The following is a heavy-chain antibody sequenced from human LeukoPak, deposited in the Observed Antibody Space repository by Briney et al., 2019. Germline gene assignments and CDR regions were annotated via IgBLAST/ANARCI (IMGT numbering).Heavy chain of an antibody. CDR3: AKDLAPGIY. J-gene: IGHJ4*02. Sequence: GGSLRLSCAASGFTFSTYGMNWVRQAPGKGLEWVSAIGGSGGTTYYADPVKGRFTISRDNSKNTLYPQMNSLRAEDTAVYYCAKDLAPGIYWGQGTLVTVSS. V-gene: IGHV3-23*01. CDR1: GFTFSTYG. D-gene: IGHD1-26*01. CDR2: IGGSGGTT.